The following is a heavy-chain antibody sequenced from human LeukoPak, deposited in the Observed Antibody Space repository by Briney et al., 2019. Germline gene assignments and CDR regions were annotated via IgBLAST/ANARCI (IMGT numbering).Heavy chain of an antibody. V-gene: IGHV4-38-2*01. CDR3: ARQSYDSGSLFYTY. CDR1: GYSISNTYY. J-gene: IGHJ4*02. D-gene: IGHD3-10*01. Sequence: SETLSLTCVVSGYSISNTYYWGWIRQPPGKGLEWIGSIHHSGSTYYNPSLKSRVTVSVDTSNNQFSLKLGSVTAADTAVYYCARQSYDSGSLFYTYWGQGTLVTVSS. CDR2: IHHSGST.